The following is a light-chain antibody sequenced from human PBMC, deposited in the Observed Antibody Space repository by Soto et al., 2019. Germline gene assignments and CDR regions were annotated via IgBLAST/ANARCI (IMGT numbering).Light chain of an antibody. CDR1: ISDVGSYDL. CDR2: EGS. Sequence: QSALTQPASVSGSHGQSITISCTGTISDVGSYDLVSWYQQHPGKAPKLMIYEGSKRPSGVSSRFSGSKSGNTASLTISGLQAEDEADYYCCSYAGSSTSWVFGGGTKVTVL. V-gene: IGLV2-23*01. J-gene: IGLJ3*02. CDR3: CSYAGSSTSWV.